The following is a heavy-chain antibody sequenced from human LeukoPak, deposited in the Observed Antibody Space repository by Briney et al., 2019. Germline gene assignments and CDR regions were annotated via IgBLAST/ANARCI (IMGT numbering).Heavy chain of an antibody. CDR1: GFTFSSYW. J-gene: IGHJ4*02. D-gene: IGHD3-22*01. CDR2: IKQDGSEK. V-gene: IGHV3-7*01. CDR3: ARSPRNYYDSSGYQDY. Sequence: GGSLRLSCAASGFTFSSYWMSWVRQAPGKGLEWVANIKQDGSEKYYVDSVKGRFTISRDNAKNSLYLQMNSLRAEDTAVYYCARSPRNYYDSSGYQDYWGQGTLVTVSS.